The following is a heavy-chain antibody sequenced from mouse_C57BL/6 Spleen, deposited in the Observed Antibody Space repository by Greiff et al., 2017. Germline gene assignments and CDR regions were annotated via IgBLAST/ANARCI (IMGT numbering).Heavy chain of an antibody. CDR3: TNDYDEDFDY. Sequence: VKLMESGAELVRPGASVTLSCKASGYTFTDYEMHWVKQTPVHGLEWIGAIDPETGGTAYNQKFKGQAILTADKSSSTAYMELRSLTSEDSAVYYCTNDYDEDFDYWGQGTTLTVSS. CDR2: IDPETGGT. J-gene: IGHJ2*01. CDR1: GYTFTDYE. D-gene: IGHD2-4*01. V-gene: IGHV1-15*01.